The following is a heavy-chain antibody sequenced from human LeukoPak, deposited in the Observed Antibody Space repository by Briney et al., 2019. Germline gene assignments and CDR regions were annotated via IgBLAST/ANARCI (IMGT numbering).Heavy chain of an antibody. CDR1: GGSITSHY. D-gene: IGHD2-8*01. CDR2: ISYSGST. CDR3: ARDLLPDCSNGVCPIIDL. Sequence: SETLSLTCTVSGGSITSHYWSWIRRPPGKGLEWIGPISYSGSTKYSPSIKSRVTISIGTSKSQFSLQLSSVIAADTADYFCARDLLPDCSNGVCPIIDLWGKGTTVVVSS. J-gene: IGHJ6*04. V-gene: IGHV4-59*11.